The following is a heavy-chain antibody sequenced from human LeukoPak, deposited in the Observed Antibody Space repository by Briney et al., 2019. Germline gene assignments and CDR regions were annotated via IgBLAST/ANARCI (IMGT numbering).Heavy chain of an antibody. Sequence: GGSLRLSCAASGFTFSSYAMSWVRQAPGKGLEWVSAISGSGGSTYYADSVKGRFTISRDNSKNTLYLQMNSLRAEDTAVYYCARDSGIAARPGVIDYWGQGTLVTVSS. V-gene: IGHV3-23*01. J-gene: IGHJ4*02. D-gene: IGHD6-6*01. CDR2: ISGSGGST. CDR3: ARDSGIAARPGVIDY. CDR1: GFTFSSYA.